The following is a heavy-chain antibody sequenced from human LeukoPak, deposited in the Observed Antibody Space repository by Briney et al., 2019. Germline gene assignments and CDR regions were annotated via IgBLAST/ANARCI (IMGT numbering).Heavy chain of an antibody. CDR3: AKDLGQVGLLDY. J-gene: IGHJ4*02. Sequence: GRSLRLSCAASGFTFSSYGMHWVRQAPGKGLEWVAVMWYDGSNKYYADSVKGRFTISRDNSKNTLYLQMNSLRAEDTAVYYCAKDLGQVGLLDYWGQGTLVTVSS. D-gene: IGHD1-26*01. CDR1: GFTFSSYG. V-gene: IGHV3-33*06. CDR2: MWYDGSNK.